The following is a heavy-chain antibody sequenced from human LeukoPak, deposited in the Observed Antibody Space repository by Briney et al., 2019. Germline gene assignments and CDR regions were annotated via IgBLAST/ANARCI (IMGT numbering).Heavy chain of an antibody. D-gene: IGHD3-10*01. CDR1: GGSISSYY. CDR2: IYTSGST. CDR3: ARAGLGRSYYYGSGSYRYFDY. V-gene: IGHV4-4*07. Sequence: PSETLSLTCTVSGGSISSYYWSWIRQPAGKGLEWIGRIYTSGSTNYNPSLKSRVTMSVDTSKNQFSLKLSSVTAADTAVYYCARAGLGRSYYYGSGSYRYFDYWGQGTLVTVSS. J-gene: IGHJ4*02.